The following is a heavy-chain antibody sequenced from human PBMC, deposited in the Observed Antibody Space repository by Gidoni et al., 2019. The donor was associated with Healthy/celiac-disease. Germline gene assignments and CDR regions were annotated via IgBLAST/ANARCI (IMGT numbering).Heavy chain of an antibody. J-gene: IGHJ4*02. CDR3: ARDKWLPAAILDY. V-gene: IGHV3-30-3*01. CDR1: GFTFSSYA. Sequence: QVQLVESGGGVVQPGRSLRLSCAASGFTFSSYAMHWVRQAPGKGLGWVAVISYDGSNKYYADSVKGRFTISRDNSKNTLYLQMNSLRAEDTAVYYCARDKWLPAAILDYWGQGTLVTVSS. CDR2: ISYDGSNK. D-gene: IGHD2-2*02.